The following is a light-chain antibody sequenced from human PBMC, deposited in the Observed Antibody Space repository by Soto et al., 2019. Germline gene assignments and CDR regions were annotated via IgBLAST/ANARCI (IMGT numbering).Light chain of an antibody. V-gene: IGKV1-8*01. Sequence: AIQMTQSPSSFSASTGDRVTISCRATQDISNYLAWYQQKPGKAPKLLIYRASVLESGVPSRFIGGRSGTNFSLILNHLHSEDLATYYCQQYNRFPQTFGQGTKLEIK. CDR2: RAS. CDR3: QQYNRFPQT. J-gene: IGKJ2*01. CDR1: QDISNY.